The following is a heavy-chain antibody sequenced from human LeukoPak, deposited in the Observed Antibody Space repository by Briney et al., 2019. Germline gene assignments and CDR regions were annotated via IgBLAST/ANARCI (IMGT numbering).Heavy chain of an antibody. CDR2: ISSSSTNI. Sequence: GGSLRLSCAASGFTFSSYSMNWVRQAPGKGLEWVSYISSSSTNIYYADSVKGRFTISRDNAKDSLCLQMNSLRAEDTAVYYCASGSRRFDYWGQGTLVTVSS. D-gene: IGHD5-12*01. V-gene: IGHV3-48*01. CDR1: GFTFSSYS. CDR3: ASGSRRFDY. J-gene: IGHJ4*02.